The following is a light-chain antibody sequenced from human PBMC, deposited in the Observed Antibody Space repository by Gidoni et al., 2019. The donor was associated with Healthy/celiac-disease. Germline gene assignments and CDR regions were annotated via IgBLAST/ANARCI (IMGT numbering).Light chain of an antibody. J-gene: IGKJ2*03. Sequence: EMVLTQSPGTLSLYTGERATLSCRASQSVSISYLAWYQQKPGQDPRLLIYGASSRATGIPDRFSGSVSGTDFTLTISRLEPEDFAVYYCQQYGSSLPYSFGQGTKLEIK. CDR3: QQYGSSLPYS. V-gene: IGKV3-20*01. CDR2: GAS. CDR1: QSVSISY.